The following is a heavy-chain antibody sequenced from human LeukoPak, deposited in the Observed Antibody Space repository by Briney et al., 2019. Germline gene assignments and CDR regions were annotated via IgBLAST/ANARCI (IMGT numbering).Heavy chain of an antibody. CDR1: GFTFSSYW. V-gene: IGHV3-7*04. CDR3: ARDRGGILDF. D-gene: IGHD3-10*01. CDR2: IKQDGSAK. Sequence: GSLRLSCAASGFTFSSYWMAWVRQAPGKGVEWVANIKQDGSAKNYVDSARGRFTISRDNAKSSLELQMNSLRVEDTAVYYCARDRGGILDFWGQGTLVTVSS. J-gene: IGHJ4*02.